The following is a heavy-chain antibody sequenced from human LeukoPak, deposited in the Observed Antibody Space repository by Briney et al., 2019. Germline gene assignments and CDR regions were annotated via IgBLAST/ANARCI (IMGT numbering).Heavy chain of an antibody. D-gene: IGHD3-3*01. J-gene: IGHJ4*02. V-gene: IGHV3-21*01. CDR3: ARGLTTIFGAVIHFDY. Sequence: PGGSLRLSCAASGFTFSSYSMNWVRQAPGKGLEWVSSISSSSSYIYYADSVKGRFTISRDNAKNSLYLQMDSLRAEDTAVYYCARGLTTIFGAVIHFDYWGQGTLVTVSS. CDR1: GFTFSSYS. CDR2: ISSSSSYI.